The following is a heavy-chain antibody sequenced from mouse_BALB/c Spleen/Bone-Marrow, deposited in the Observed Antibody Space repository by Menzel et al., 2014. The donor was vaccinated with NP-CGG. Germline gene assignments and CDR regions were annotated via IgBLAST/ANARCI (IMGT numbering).Heavy chain of an antibody. CDR1: GYTFTSYW. J-gene: IGHJ4*01. CDR2: IYPGSGST. V-gene: IGHV1S22*01. CDR3: TREVRRYAMDY. D-gene: IGHD2-14*01. Sequence: LQQSGSELVRPGASVKLSCKASGYTFTSYWMHWVKQRPGQGLEWIGNIYPGSGSTNYDEKFKSKATLTVDTSSSTAYMQLSSLISEDSAVYYCTREVRRYAMDYWGQGTSVTVSS.